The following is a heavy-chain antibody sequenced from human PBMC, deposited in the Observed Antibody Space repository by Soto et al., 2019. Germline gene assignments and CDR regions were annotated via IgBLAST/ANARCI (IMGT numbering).Heavy chain of an antibody. J-gene: IGHJ4*02. Sequence: SETLSLTCAVYGGSFSGYYWSWIRQPPGKGLEWIGEINHSGSTNYNPSLKSRVTISVDTSKNQFSLKLSSVTAADTAVYYCARGPVATINFDYWGQGTLVTVSS. CDR2: INHSGST. CDR3: ARGPVATINFDY. V-gene: IGHV4-34*01. CDR1: GGSFSGYY. D-gene: IGHD5-12*01.